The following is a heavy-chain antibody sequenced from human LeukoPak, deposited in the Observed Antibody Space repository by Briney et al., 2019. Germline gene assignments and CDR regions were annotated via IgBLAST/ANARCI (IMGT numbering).Heavy chain of an antibody. CDR1: GGSVSSSSHY. Sequence: SETLSLTCTVSGGSVSSSSHYWGWIRQPPGMGLEWIGSLYNSGSTDYNPSLRIRVTISVNPSKNHFSLKLTSVTAADTAVYYCARRAADSGYSYHVWGQGILVTVSS. V-gene: IGHV4-39*02. D-gene: IGHD5-18*01. CDR3: ARRAADSGYSYHV. CDR2: LYNSGST. J-gene: IGHJ4*02.